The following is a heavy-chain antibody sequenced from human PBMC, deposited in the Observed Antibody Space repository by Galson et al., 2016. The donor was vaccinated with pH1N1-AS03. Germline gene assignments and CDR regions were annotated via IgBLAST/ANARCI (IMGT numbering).Heavy chain of an antibody. CDR1: GVSINSHL. CDR2: LDHTGNT. V-gene: IGHV4-59*08. Sequence: ETLSLTCSVSGVSINSHLWTWIRQTPGKELEWIGNLDHTGNTEYSPSLKTRVSISVDTSKNQLSLRLKSVTAADTAVYFCARQEWTGAAAHDYWGQGTLVTVAS. J-gene: IGHJ4*02. D-gene: IGHD6-13*01. CDR3: ARQEWTGAAAHDY.